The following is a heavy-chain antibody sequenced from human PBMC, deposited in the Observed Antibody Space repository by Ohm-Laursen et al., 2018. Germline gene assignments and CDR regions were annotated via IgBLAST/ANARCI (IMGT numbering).Heavy chain of an antibody. V-gene: IGHV3-48*03. CDR1: GFTFNSYE. Sequence: SLRLSCAASGFTFNSYEMNWVRQAPGKGLEWLSYISSSATIIYYADSVKGRFTISRDNAKNSLYLQMNSLRAEDTAVYYCAKGPGHIVVVPAATFYYYGMDVWGQGTTVTVSS. J-gene: IGHJ6*02. CDR2: ISSSATII. CDR3: AKGPGHIVVVPAATFYYYGMDV. D-gene: IGHD2-2*01.